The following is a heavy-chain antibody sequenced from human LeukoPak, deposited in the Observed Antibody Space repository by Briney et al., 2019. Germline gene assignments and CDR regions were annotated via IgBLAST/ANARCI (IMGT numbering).Heavy chain of an antibody. CDR3: AEAYVWRSYREWYYFDY. V-gene: IGHV4-39*01. CDR1: GGSISSSSYY. D-gene: IGHD3-16*02. CDR2: IYYSGST. Sequence: TSETLSLTCTVSGGSISSSSYYWGWIRQPPGKGLEWIGSIYYSGSTYYNPSLKSRVTISVDTSKNQFSLKLSSVTAADTAVYYCAEAYVWRSYREWYYFDYWGQGTLVTVSS. J-gene: IGHJ4*02.